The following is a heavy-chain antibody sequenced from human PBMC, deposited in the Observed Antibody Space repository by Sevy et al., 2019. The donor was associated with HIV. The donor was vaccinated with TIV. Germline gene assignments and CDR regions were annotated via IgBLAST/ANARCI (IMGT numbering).Heavy chain of an antibody. CDR2: IYRGGST. CDR3: ARGPDTAMELDAFDI. V-gene: IGHV3-53*01. D-gene: IGHD5-18*01. CDR1: GFTVSSNY. Sequence: GGSLRLSCAASGFTVSSNYMSWVRQAPGKGLEWVSVIYRGGSTYYADSVKGRFTISRDNSKNTLYLQMNSLRAEDTAVYYCARGPDTAMELDAFDIWGHRTMVTVSS. J-gene: IGHJ3*02.